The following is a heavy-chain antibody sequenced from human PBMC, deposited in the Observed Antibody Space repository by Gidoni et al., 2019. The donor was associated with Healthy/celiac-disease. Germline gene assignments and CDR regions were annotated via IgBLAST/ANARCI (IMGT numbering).Heavy chain of an antibody. V-gene: IGHV4-34*01. CDR1: GGSFSGYY. CDR2: INHSGST. J-gene: IGHJ3*02. D-gene: IGHD6-19*01. CDR3: ARAKEENSSGWSDAFDI. Sequence: QVQLQQWGAGLLKPSETLSLTCAVYGGSFSGYYWSWIRQPPGKGLEWIGEINHSGSTNYNPSLKSRVTISVDTSKNQFSLKLSSVTAADTAVYYCARAKEENSSGWSDAFDIWGQGTMVTVSS.